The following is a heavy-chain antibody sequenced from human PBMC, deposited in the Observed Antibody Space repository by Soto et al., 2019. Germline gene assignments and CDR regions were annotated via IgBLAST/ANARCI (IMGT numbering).Heavy chain of an antibody. J-gene: IGHJ5*02. CDR2: IIPIFGTA. V-gene: IGHV1-69*12. D-gene: IGHD5-18*01. CDR1: GGTFSSYA. CDR3: ARTLRGYSYGLCWFDP. Sequence: QVQLVQSGAEVKKPGSLVKVSCKASGGTFSSYAISWVRQAPGQGLEWMGGIIPIFGTANYAQKFQGRVTITADESTSTAYMELSSLRSEDTAVYYCARTLRGYSYGLCWFDPWGQGTLVTVSS.